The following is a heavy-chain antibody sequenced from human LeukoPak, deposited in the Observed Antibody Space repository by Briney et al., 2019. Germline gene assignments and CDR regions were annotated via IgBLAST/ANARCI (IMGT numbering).Heavy chain of an antibody. CDR3: ARWGATGYGDY. J-gene: IGHJ4*02. CDR2: ISDSSSTI. V-gene: IGHV3-48*03. Sequence: GVSLRLSCAASGFTFSSYGMNWVRQAPGKGLEWVSYISDSSSTIYYADSVKGRLTISRDNAKNSLYLQMNSLRAEDTAVYYCARWGATGYGDYWGQGTLVTVSS. CDR1: GFTFSSYG. D-gene: IGHD3-9*01.